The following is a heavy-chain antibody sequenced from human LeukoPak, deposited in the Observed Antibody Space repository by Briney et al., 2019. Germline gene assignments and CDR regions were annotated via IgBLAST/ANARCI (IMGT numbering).Heavy chain of an antibody. V-gene: IGHV3-9*01. CDR2: ISWNSGSI. Sequence: PGGSLRLSCAASGFTFDDYAMHWVRQAPGKGLEWVSGISWNSGSIGYADSVKGRFTISRDNAKNSLYLQMNSLRAEDTALYYCAKGKFWYYFDYWGQGTLVTVSS. CDR3: AKGKFWYYFDY. CDR1: GFTFDDYA. J-gene: IGHJ4*02. D-gene: IGHD2-8*02.